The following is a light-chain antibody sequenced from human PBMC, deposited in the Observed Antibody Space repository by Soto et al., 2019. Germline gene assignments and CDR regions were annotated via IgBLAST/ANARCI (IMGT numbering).Light chain of an antibody. CDR1: QILLHSNVYNY. Sequence: DIVMTQSPLSLPVTPGEPASISCRSSQILLHSNVYNYLDWYLQKPGQSPQLLIYDASNLEAGVPSRFRGSGSGTDSTFTISRLQPEDIATYYCQQYENLPTFGQGTRLEIK. CDR3: QQYENLPT. CDR2: DAS. V-gene: IGKV2-28*01. J-gene: IGKJ5*01.